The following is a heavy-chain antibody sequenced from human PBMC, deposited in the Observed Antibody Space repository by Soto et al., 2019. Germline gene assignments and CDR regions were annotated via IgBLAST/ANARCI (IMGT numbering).Heavy chain of an antibody. CDR1: GGSISSGGYY. Sequence: QVQLQESGPGLVKPSQTLSLTCTVSGGSISSGGYYWSWIRQHPGKGLEWIGYIYYSGSTYYNPSLKSRVTISVDTSNNQFSLKLSSVTAADTAVYYCARAKYCSSTSCYFLQYYYMDVWGKGTTVTVSS. J-gene: IGHJ6*03. D-gene: IGHD2-2*01. V-gene: IGHV4-31*03. CDR2: IYYSGST. CDR3: ARAKYCSSTSCYFLQYYYMDV.